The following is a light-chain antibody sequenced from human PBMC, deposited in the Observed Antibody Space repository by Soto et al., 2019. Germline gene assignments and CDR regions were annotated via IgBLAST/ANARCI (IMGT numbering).Light chain of an antibody. J-gene: IGLJ1*01. CDR2: AVS. V-gene: IGLV2-8*01. Sequence: QSVLTQPPSASGSPGQSVAISCTGTSSDVGGYNYVSWYQQHPGKAPRLMIYAVSKRPSGVPDRFSGSKSGNTASLTVSGLQAEDEADYYCSSYAGTNIYYVFGTGTKVTVL. CDR3: SSYAGTNIYYV. CDR1: SSDVGGYNY.